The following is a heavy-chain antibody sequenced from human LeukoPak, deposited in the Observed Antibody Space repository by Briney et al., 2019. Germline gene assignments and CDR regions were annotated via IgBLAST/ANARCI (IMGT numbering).Heavy chain of an antibody. CDR3: ARDPTPFTYYFHSSGYYADY. V-gene: IGHV3-7*01. J-gene: IGHJ4*02. CDR2: IKEDGRDK. CDR1: GFTLRTDL. D-gene: IGHD3-22*01. Sequence: GWSLILSCAASGFTLRTDLMSWVRQAPRRGLGWVAKIKEDGRDKYYVGCVKGRFTISRDNAENSLYLQMNSLRADDTAVYYCARDPTPFTYYFHSSGYYADYWGRGTLVTVSS.